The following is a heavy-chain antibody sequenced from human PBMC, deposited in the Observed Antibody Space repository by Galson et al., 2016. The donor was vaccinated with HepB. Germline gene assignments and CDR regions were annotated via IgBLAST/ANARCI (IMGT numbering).Heavy chain of an antibody. V-gene: IGHV4-59*08. D-gene: IGHD3-16*01. CDR1: GGSISSYY. Sequence: SETLSLTCTVSGGSISSYYWSWIRQSPGKGLECIGYIEYSGSANYNPSLKSRVTISLDTSKGQFSLRLTSVTAADTAVYYCATIGGAWTLEYWGPGTLVSVSS. CDR2: IEYSGSA. CDR3: ATIGGAWTLEY. J-gene: IGHJ4*02.